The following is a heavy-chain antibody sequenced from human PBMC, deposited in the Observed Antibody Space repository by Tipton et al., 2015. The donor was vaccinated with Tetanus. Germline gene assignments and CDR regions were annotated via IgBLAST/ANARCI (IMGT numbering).Heavy chain of an antibody. CDR1: GYIFNNYW. J-gene: IGHJ4*02. CDR3: ARAHCTDGVCNFDF. V-gene: IGHV5-51*01. CDR2: IYPGDSDT. D-gene: IGHD2-8*01. Sequence: QLVQSGGEVKKPGESLKISCKGSGYIFNNYWIGWVRQKPGKGLEWMGIIYPGDSDTRYSPSFQGQVTITVDKSINTAYLQWSSLKASDASMFYCARAHCTDGVCNFDFWGQGALVTVAS.